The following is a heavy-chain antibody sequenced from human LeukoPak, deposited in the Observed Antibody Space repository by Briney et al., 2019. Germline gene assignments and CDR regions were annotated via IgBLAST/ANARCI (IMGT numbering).Heavy chain of an antibody. Sequence: SETLSLTCTVSGGSISSYYWSWIRQPPGKGLEWIGYIYYSGSTNYNPSLKSRVTISADTSKNQFSLKLSSVTAADTAVYYCARGEAVAVLDYWGQGTLVTVSS. J-gene: IGHJ4*02. CDR3: ARGEAVAVLDY. V-gene: IGHV4-59*01. D-gene: IGHD6-19*01. CDR2: IYYSGST. CDR1: GGSISSYY.